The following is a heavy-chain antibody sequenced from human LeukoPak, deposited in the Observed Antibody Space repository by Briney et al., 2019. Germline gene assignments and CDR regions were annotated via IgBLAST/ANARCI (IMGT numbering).Heavy chain of an antibody. J-gene: IGHJ4*02. V-gene: IGHV4-39*01. Sequence: SETLSLTCTVSGGSISSSSYYWGWIRQPPGKGLEWIGSIYYSGSTYYNPSLKSRVTISVDTSKNQFSLKLSSVTAADTAVCYCASLVIDYWGQGTLVTVSS. CDR1: GGSISSSSYY. CDR3: ASLVIDY. CDR2: IYYSGST.